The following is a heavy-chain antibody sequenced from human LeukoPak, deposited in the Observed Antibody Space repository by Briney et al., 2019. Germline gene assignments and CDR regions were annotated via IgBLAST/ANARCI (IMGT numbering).Heavy chain of an antibody. CDR3: ARANYGGNSDPFDY. J-gene: IGHJ4*02. CDR1: GFTFSSYA. D-gene: IGHD4-17*01. CDR2: ISYDGSNK. V-gene: IGHV3-30-3*01. Sequence: GRSLRLSCAASGFTFSSYATHWVRQAPGKGLEWVAVISYDGSNKYYADSVKGRFTISRDNSKNTLYLQMNSLRAEDTAVYYCARANYGGNSDPFDYWGQGTLVTVSS.